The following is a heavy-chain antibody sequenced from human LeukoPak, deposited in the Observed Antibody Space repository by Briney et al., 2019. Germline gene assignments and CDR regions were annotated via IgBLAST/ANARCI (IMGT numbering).Heavy chain of an antibody. V-gene: IGHV4-59*01. CDR2: IYYSGST. D-gene: IGHD2-2*01. CDR1: GGSISSYY. Sequence: SETLSLTCTVSGGSISSYYWNWIRQPPGKGLEWIGYIYYSGSTNYNPSLKSRVTISVDTSKNQFSLKLSSVTAADTAVYYCARRGSTSSYYGMDVWGQGTTVTVSS. J-gene: IGHJ6*02. CDR3: ARRGSTSSYYGMDV.